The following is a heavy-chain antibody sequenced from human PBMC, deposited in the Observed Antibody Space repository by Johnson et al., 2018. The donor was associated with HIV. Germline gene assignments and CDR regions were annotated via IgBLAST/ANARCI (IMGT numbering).Heavy chain of an antibody. CDR1: GFTFDDYA. V-gene: IGHV3-9*01. Sequence: EVQLVESGGGLVQPGRSLRLSCAASGFTFDDYAMHWVRQAPGKGLEWVSGISWNSGSIGYADSVKGRFTISRDNSKNSLYLQMNSLRAEDTALYYCAKDIVYYGSGFDAFDIWGQGTMVTVSS. CDR3: AKDIVYYGSGFDAFDI. CDR2: ISWNSGSI. J-gene: IGHJ3*02. D-gene: IGHD3-10*01.